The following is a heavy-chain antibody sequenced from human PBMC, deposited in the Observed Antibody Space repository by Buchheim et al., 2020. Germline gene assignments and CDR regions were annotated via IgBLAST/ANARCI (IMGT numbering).Heavy chain of an antibody. V-gene: IGHV4-31*03. CDR3: ARDRGLGYCSSTSCYTYWFDP. CDR1: GGSISSGGYY. D-gene: IGHD2-2*02. Sequence: QVQLQESGPGLVKPSQTLSLTCTVSGGSISSGGYYWSWIRQHPGKGLEWIGYIYYSGSTYYNPSLKSRVTISVDTSKNPFSLKLSSVTAADTAVYYCARDRGLGYCSSTSCYTYWFDPWGQGTL. J-gene: IGHJ5*02. CDR2: IYYSGST.